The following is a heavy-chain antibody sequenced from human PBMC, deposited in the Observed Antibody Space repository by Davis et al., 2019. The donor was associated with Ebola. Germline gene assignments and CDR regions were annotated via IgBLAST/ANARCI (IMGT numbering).Heavy chain of an antibody. CDR2: TYYTSKWYN. CDR3: ARGWLRTGLDI. CDR1: GNSVSINIGG. D-gene: IGHD5-24*01. J-gene: IGHJ3*02. V-gene: IGHV6-1*01. Sequence: PSETLSLTCAISGNSVSINIGGWNWIRQSPSRGLEWLGRTYYTSKWYNHYAASVKSRTTINADTSKNEFSLQLNSVTPEDTAVYYCARGWLRTGLDIWGQGTMVIVSS.